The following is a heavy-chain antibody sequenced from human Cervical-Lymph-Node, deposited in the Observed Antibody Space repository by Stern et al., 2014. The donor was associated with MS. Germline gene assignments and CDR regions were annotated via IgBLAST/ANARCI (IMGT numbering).Heavy chain of an antibody. CDR1: GYSFSSHW. V-gene: IGHV5-51*01. D-gene: IGHD3-22*01. CDR3: ARQGNYHDSHAFDI. Sequence: VQLVQSGAEVKKSGESLKISCKGAGYSFSSHWIAWVRQKPGKGLEWMGIIYPGDSDTRHSPSFQGQVSISVDKSTSTAYLQWSSLTDSDTAIYYCARQGNYHDSHAFDIWGQGTMVSVSS. CDR2: IYPGDSDT. J-gene: IGHJ3*02.